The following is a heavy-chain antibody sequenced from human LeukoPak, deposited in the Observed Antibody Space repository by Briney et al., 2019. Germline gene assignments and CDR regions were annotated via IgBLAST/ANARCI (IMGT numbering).Heavy chain of an antibody. CDR2: IKQDGSEK. CDR1: GFTFSSYW. D-gene: IGHD1-26*01. CDR3: ATRWDLDY. Sequence: GGSLRLSCAASGFTFSSYWTSWVRQAPGKGLEWVANIKQDGSEKYYVDSVKGRFTISRDNAKNSLYLQMSSLRAEDTAVYYCATRWDLDYWGQGTLVTVSS. V-gene: IGHV3-7*01. J-gene: IGHJ4*02.